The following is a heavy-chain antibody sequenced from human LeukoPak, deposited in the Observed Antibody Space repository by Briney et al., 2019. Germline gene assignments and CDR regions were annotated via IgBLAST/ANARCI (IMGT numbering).Heavy chain of an antibody. Sequence: GGSLRLSCAASGFTFSSYWMSWVRQAPGKGLEWVANIKQDGSEKYYVDSVKGRFTISRDNAKNSLYLQMNSLRAEDTAVYYCARAGWGIAAAGTFGYWGQGTLVTVSS. CDR1: GFTFSSYW. CDR2: IKQDGSEK. D-gene: IGHD6-13*01. CDR3: ARAGWGIAAAGTFGY. J-gene: IGHJ4*02. V-gene: IGHV3-7*01.